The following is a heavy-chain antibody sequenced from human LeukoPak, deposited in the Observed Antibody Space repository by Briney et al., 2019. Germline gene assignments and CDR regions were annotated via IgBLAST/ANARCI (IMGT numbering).Heavy chain of an antibody. CDR2: IYTSGST. J-gene: IGHJ4*02. V-gene: IGHV4-4*07. D-gene: IGHD2-2*03. CDR1: GGSISSYY. Sequence: SETLSLTCTVSGGSISSYYWSWIRQPAGKGLEWIGRIYTSGSTNYNPSLKSRVTMSVDTSKNQFCLKLSSVTAADTAVYYCARGGYCSSTSCPEDYWGQGTLVTVSS. CDR3: ARGGYCSSTSCPEDY.